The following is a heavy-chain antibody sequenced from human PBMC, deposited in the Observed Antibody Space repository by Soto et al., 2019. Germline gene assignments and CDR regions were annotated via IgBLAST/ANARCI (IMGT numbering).Heavy chain of an antibody. J-gene: IGHJ6*02. CDR3: ARGDPYYGMDV. V-gene: IGHV3-30*03. CDR2: ISYDGSNK. Sequence: GGSLRLSCAASVFTFSSYSMNWVRQAPGKGPEWVAAISYDGSNKQYADSVKGRFAISRDNPGNSLDLQMNSLRGDDTGLYYCARGDPYYGMDVWGQGTTVTVS. CDR1: VFTFSSYS.